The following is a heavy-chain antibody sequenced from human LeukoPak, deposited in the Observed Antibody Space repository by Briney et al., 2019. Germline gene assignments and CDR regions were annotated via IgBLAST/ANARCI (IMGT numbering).Heavy chain of an antibody. Sequence: PGGSLRLSCAASGFTFSSYSMNWVRQAPGKGLEWVSSISSSSSYIYYADSVKGRFTISRDNAKNSLYLQMNSLRAEDTAVYYCAREGSEQWLPRGDAIDYWGQGTLVTVSS. CDR2: ISSSSSYI. J-gene: IGHJ4*02. D-gene: IGHD6-19*01. CDR3: AREGSEQWLPRGDAIDY. CDR1: GFTFSSYS. V-gene: IGHV3-21*01.